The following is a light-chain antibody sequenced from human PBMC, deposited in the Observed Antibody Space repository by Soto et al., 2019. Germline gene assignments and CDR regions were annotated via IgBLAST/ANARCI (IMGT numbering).Light chain of an antibody. CDR3: SSYAGSNTDVV. CDR1: SSDVGGYNY. V-gene: IGLV2-8*01. Sequence: QSALTQPPSASGSPGQSVTISCTGTSSDVGGYNYVSWYQQHPGKAPKLMIYEVSKRPSGIPDRFPGSKSGNTACLTVSGLQAEYEADYYCSSYAGSNTDVVFGGGTELTVL. J-gene: IGLJ2*01. CDR2: EVS.